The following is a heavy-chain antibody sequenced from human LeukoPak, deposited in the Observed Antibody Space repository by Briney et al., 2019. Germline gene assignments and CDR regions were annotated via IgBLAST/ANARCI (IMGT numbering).Heavy chain of an antibody. CDR1: GGSISSYC. J-gene: IGHJ4*02. Sequence: SETLSLTCTVSGGSISSYCWSWIRQPPGKGLEWIGYIYYSGSTNYNPSLKSRVTISVDTSKNQFSLKLSSVTAADTAVYYCARGWIFSDYWGQGTLVTVSS. D-gene: IGHD2-2*03. CDR2: IYYSGST. CDR3: ARGWIFSDY. V-gene: IGHV4-59*01.